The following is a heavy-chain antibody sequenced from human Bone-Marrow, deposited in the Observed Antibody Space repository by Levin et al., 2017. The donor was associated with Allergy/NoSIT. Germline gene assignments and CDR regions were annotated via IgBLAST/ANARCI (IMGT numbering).Heavy chain of an antibody. Sequence: PGGSLRLSCAASGFTFSDHYMDWVRQAPGKGLEWVGRIRSKANRHTTEYAAYVKGRFTVSSDDSKNSLYLQMDSLQTEDTAVYCCTSGDEGKVLDYWGQGTLVTVSS. CDR1: GFTFSDHY. CDR3: TSGDEGKVLDY. D-gene: IGHD7-27*01. CDR2: IRSKANRHTT. V-gene: IGHV3-72*01. J-gene: IGHJ4*02.